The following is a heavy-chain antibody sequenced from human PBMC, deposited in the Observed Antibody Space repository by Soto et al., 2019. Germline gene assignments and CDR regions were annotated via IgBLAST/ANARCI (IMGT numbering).Heavy chain of an antibody. CDR2: IYYSGST. J-gene: IGHJ6*02. CDR3: ARVLVHYGSGVWYYGMDV. CDR1: GGSISSSSYY. D-gene: IGHD3-10*01. V-gene: IGHV4-39*01. Sequence: PSETLSLTCTVSGGSISSSSYYWGWIRQPPGKGLEWIGSIYYSGSTYYNPSLKSRVTISVDTSKNQFSLKLSSVTAADTAVYYCARVLVHYGSGVWYYGMDVWGQGTTVNVSS.